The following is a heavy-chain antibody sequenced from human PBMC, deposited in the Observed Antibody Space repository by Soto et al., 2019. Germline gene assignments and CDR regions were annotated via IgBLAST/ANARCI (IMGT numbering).Heavy chain of an antibody. CDR3: AADLPGHGGGYECDY. Sequence: GGSLRLSCAASGFTFITAWMNWVRQAPGKGLEWVGRIKSKNDGGTTDYAAPVKGRFTISRDDSKNTVYLQMNSLRTEDTDLYYCAADLPGHGGGYECDYWGQGT. CDR2: IKSKNDGGTT. J-gene: IGHJ4*01. D-gene: IGHD2-15*01. V-gene: IGHV3-15*07. CDR1: GFTFITAW.